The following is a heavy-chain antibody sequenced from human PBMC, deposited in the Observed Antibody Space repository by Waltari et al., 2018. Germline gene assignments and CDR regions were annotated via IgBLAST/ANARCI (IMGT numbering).Heavy chain of an antibody. CDR2: IYHSGST. V-gene: IGHV4-4*02. J-gene: IGHJ4*02. D-gene: IGHD4-4*01. CDR1: GGSISSSNW. Sequence: QVQLQESGPGLVKTSGTLSLTCAVSGGSISSSNWWSWVRQPPGKGLEWIGEIYHSGSTNYSPSLKSQVTISVDKSKNQFSLKRSSVTAADTAWYYCAREPLQDYWGQGTLATVSS. CDR3: AREPLQDY.